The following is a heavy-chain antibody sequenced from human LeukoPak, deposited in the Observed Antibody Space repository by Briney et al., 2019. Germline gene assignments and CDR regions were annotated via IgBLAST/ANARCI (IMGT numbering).Heavy chain of an antibody. CDR2: IRYDGSNK. Sequence: GGSLRLSCAASGFTFSSYGMHWVRQAPGKGLEWVAFIRYDGSNKYYADSVKGRFTISRDNSKNTLYLQMNSLRAEDTAVYYCAKAWGDLGAYYFDYWGQGTLVTVSS. V-gene: IGHV3-30*02. D-gene: IGHD2-21*02. CDR3: AKAWGDLGAYYFDY. CDR1: GFTFSSYG. J-gene: IGHJ4*02.